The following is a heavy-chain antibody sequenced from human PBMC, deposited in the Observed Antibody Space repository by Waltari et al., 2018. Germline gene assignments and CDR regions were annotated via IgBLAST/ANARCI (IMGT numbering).Heavy chain of an antibody. D-gene: IGHD2-15*01. V-gene: IGHV1-69*01. CDR3: ARIGRSGGSSHDYYYGMDV. CDR2: IIPSFGTA. CDR1: GGTFSSYA. Sequence: QVQLVQSGAEVKKPGSSVKVSCKASGGTFSSYAISWVRQAPGQGLEWMGGIIPSFGTANYAQKCQGRVTITADESTSTAYMELSSLRSEDTAVYYCARIGRSGGSSHDYYYGMDVWGQGTTVTVSS. J-gene: IGHJ6*02.